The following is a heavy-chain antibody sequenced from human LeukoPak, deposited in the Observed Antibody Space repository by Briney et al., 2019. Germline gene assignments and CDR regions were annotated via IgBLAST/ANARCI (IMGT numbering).Heavy chain of an antibody. D-gene: IGHD1/OR15-1a*01. J-gene: IGHJ4*02. CDR1: GGTFSSYA. CDR2: IIPIFGTA. Sequence: AVKVSCKASGGTFSSYAISWVRQAPGQGLEWMGGIIPIFGTANYAQKFQGRVTITADKSTSTAYMELSSLRSEDTAVYYCARSVAARTYYFDYWGQGTLVTVSS. V-gene: IGHV1-69*06. CDR3: ARSVAARTYYFDY.